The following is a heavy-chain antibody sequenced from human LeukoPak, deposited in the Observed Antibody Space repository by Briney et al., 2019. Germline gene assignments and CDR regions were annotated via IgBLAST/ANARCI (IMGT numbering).Heavy chain of an antibody. Sequence: PSETLSLTCTVSGGSISTYYWSWIRQPPGKGLEWIGYIYYSGSTNYNPSLKSRVTISVDTSKNQFSLKLSSVTAADTAVYYCARVDILTGYHLDYWGQGTLVTVSS. V-gene: IGHV4-59*01. CDR3: ARVDILTGYHLDY. D-gene: IGHD3-9*01. CDR1: GGSISTYY. J-gene: IGHJ4*02. CDR2: IYYSGST.